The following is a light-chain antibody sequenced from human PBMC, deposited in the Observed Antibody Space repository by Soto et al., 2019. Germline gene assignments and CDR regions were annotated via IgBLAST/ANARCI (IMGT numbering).Light chain of an antibody. CDR2: DAS. J-gene: IGKJ4*01. CDR1: QDIANY. CDR3: QQYDNLPLT. Sequence: DIQMTQSPSSLSASVGDRVTITCQASQDIANYLNWYQQKAGRAPKFLIYDASNLETGVPSRFSGSGSGTDFTLTISSLQPEDIATYYFQQYDNLPLTFGGGTKVEIK. V-gene: IGKV1-33*01.